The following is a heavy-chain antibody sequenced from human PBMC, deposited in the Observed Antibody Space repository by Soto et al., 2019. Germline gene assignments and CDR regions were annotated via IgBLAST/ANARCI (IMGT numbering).Heavy chain of an antibody. D-gene: IGHD4-17*01. CDR2: ISSSSSYI. V-gene: IGHV3-21*01. J-gene: IGHJ3*02. CDR1: GFTFSSYS. Sequence: GGSLRLSCAASGFTFSSYSMNWVRQAPGKGLEWVSSISSSSSYIYYADSVKGRFTISRDNAKNSLYLQMNSLRAEDTAVYYCARVYGDYPANAFDIWGQGTMVTVSS. CDR3: ARVYGDYPANAFDI.